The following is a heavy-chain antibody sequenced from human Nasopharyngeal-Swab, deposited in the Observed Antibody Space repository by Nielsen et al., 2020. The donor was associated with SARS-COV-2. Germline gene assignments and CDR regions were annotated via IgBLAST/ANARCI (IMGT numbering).Heavy chain of an antibody. V-gene: IGHV3-53*01. CDR2: VYSGGST. Sequence: GESLKISCAASGIFVSGNYMNWVRQAPGMGLEWVSVVYSGGSTFYADSVKGRFTISRDNSKNTLYLQMNNLRPEDTAMYYCASPVFGVGSDAFDLWGQGTMVTVSS. D-gene: IGHD3-3*01. CDR3: ASPVFGVGSDAFDL. J-gene: IGHJ3*01. CDR1: GIFVSGNY.